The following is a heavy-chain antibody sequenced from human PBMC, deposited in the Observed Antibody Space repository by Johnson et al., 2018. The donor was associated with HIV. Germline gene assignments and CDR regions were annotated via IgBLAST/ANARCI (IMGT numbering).Heavy chain of an antibody. D-gene: IGHD1-26*01. CDR1: GFTFSSYG. CDR3: ANGDDRGSDAFDI. Sequence: QLVESGGGVVQPGRSLRLSCAASGFTFSSYGMHWVRQAPGKGLEWVAVISYDGSNKYYADSVKGRFTISRDNSKNTLYLQMNSLRAEDTAVYYCANGDDRGSDAFDIWGQGTMVTVSS. CDR2: ISYDGSNK. J-gene: IGHJ3*02. V-gene: IGHV3-30*18.